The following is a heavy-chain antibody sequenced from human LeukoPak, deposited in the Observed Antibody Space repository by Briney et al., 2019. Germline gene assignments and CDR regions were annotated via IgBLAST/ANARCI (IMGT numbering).Heavy chain of an antibody. D-gene: IGHD3-3*01. CDR2: ISSSSSTI. CDR3: ARSQSTFDFWSGSDAFDI. Sequence: GGSLRLSCAASGFTFSTYSMNWVRQVPGKGLEWVSYISSSSSTIYYADSVKGRFTISRDNAKNSLYLQMNSLRAEDTAVYYCARSQSTFDFWSGSDAFDIWGQGTMVTVSS. J-gene: IGHJ3*02. CDR1: GFTFSTYS. V-gene: IGHV3-48*04.